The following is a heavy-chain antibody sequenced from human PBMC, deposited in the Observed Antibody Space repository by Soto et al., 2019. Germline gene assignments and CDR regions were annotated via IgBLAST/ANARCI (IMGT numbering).Heavy chain of an antibody. V-gene: IGHV1-69*01. Sequence: QVQLVQSGAEVKKPGSSVKVSCKASGGTFSSYAISWVRQAPGHGLDWMGGIIPIIGTANYAQKFPGRVTITADESTSTAYMVLSSLRSEDTAVYYCARGLIVATMEGPPPYYYGMDVWGQGTTVTVSS. CDR2: IIPIIGTA. CDR3: ARGLIVATMEGPPPYYYGMDV. CDR1: GGTFSSYA. D-gene: IGHD5-12*01. J-gene: IGHJ6*02.